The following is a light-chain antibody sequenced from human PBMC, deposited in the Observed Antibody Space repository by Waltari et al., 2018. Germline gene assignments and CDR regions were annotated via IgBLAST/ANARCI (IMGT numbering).Light chain of an antibody. CDR3: QSYDSSLSAV. CDR1: SSNIGAGYD. Sequence: QSVLTQPPSVSGAPGQRVTISCTGSSSNIGAGYDVHWYQQLPGAAPNLPIYACSNRPSGVPDRFYGSRSGTSASLAITGLQAEDEADYYCQSYDSSLSAVFGGGTKLTVL. CDR2: ACS. V-gene: IGLV1-40*01. J-gene: IGLJ3*02.